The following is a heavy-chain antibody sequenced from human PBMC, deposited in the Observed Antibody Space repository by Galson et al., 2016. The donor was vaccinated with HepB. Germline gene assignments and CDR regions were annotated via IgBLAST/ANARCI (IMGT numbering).Heavy chain of an antibody. CDR3: TTGDIGSYYFDY. J-gene: IGHJ4*02. V-gene: IGHV3-15*01. Sequence: SLRLSCAASGFSFTHDWLSWVRQSPGKGLECVGRIRPKTDGETVAYAPSVKGRFTISRDDSQHMVYLQMHSLKTEDTAGYYCTTGDIGSYYFDYWGQGTLVTVSS. CDR2: IRPKTDGETV. D-gene: IGHD1-26*01. CDR1: GFSFTHDW.